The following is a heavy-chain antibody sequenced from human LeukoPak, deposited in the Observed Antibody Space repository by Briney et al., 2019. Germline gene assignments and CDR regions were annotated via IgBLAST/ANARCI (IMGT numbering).Heavy chain of an antibody. J-gene: IGHJ5*02. CDR3: ARDRGISTARGVPSWFDP. D-gene: IGHD3-10*01. V-gene: IGHV4-61*02. CDR2: IYTTGST. CDR1: GGSISSGDYY. Sequence: PSETLSLTCTVSGGSISSGDYYWTWIRQPAGKGLEWIGRIYTTGSTSYNPSLKNRVTISVDASKNQISLKLSSVTAADTAVYYCARDRGISTARGVPSWFDPWGQGTLVTVSS.